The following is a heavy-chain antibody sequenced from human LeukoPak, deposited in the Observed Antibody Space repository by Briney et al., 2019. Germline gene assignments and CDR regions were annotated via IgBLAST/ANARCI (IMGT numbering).Heavy chain of an antibody. Sequence: GGSLRLSCEVSGFTFSSFWMNWVRHAPGKGLEWVANINHDGSEKYYVDSVKGRFTISRDNAKSSLYLQMNSLRAEDTAVYYCAKDLTYDSSGSFDYWGQGTLVTVSS. V-gene: IGHV3-7*03. J-gene: IGHJ4*02. CDR1: GFTFSSFW. D-gene: IGHD3-22*01. CDR3: AKDLTYDSSGSFDY. CDR2: INHDGSEK.